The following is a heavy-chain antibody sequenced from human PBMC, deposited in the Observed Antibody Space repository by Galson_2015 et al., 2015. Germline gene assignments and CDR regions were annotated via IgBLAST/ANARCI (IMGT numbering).Heavy chain of an antibody. V-gene: IGHV7-4-1*02. J-gene: IGHJ4*02. CDR2: INTNTGNP. D-gene: IGHD3-16*01. CDR3: AREGGLFTVGYFDY. CDR1: GYTFTSYA. Sequence: SVKVSCKASGYTFTSYAMNWVRQAPGQGLEWMGWINTNTGNPTYAQGFTGRFVFSLDTSVSTAYLQFSSLKAEDTAVCYCAREGGLFTVGYFDYWGQGTLVTVSS.